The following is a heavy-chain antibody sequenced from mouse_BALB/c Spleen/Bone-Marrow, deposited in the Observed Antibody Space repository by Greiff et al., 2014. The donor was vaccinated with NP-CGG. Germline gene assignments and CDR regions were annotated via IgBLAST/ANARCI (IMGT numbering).Heavy chain of an antibody. CDR3: APSTVVAHYAMDY. Sequence: VQLQQPGPDLVKPSQSLSLTCTVTGYSITSGYSWPWIRQFPGNKLEWMVYIHYSGSTNYNPSLKSRISITRDTSKNQFFLKLNSVSTEDKATDYCAPSTVVAHYAMDYWGQGTSVTVSS. CDR2: IHYSGST. D-gene: IGHD1-1*01. J-gene: IGHJ4*01. CDR1: GYSITSGYS. V-gene: IGHV3-1*02.